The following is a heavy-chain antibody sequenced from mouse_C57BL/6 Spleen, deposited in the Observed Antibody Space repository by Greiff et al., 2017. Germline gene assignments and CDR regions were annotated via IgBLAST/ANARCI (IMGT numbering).Heavy chain of an antibody. V-gene: IGHV1-72*01. Sequence: QVQLKQPGAELVKPGASVKLSCKASGYTFTSYWMHWVKQRPGRGLEWIGRIDPNSGGTKYNEKFKSKATLTVDKPSSTAYMQLSSLTSEDSAVYYCAIEEFYYFDYWGQGTTLTVSS. CDR1: GYTFTSYW. CDR2: IDPNSGGT. J-gene: IGHJ2*01. CDR3: AIEEFYYFDY.